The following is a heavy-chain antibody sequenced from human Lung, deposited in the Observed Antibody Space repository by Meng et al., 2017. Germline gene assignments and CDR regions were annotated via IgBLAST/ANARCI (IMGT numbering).Heavy chain of an antibody. CDR1: GGSFSTYT. Sequence: QVQLVQSGAEVKKPGSSVKAACKTSGGSFSTYTFSWVRQAPGQGLEWMGGLIPVLNKAKSAPRFQDRVTFTADETTTTAYVELSSLTFEDTAVYFCARGRGNQPLFDFWGQGTLVTVSS. J-gene: IGHJ4*02. CDR3: ARGRGNQPLFDF. D-gene: IGHD2/OR15-2a*01. V-gene: IGHV1-69*10. CDR2: LIPVLNKA.